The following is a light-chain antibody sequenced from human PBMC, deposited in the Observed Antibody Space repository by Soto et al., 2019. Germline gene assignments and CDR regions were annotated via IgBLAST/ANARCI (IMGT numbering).Light chain of an antibody. J-gene: IGLJ2*01. CDR2: SNN. Sequence: QSVLTQPPSASGTPGQRVTISCSGSSSNIGSNTVNWYQHLPGTAPKLLIYSNNQRPSGVPDRFSGSESGTPASLVLSGLQSEDEADYYCAAWDDSLNGPVFGGGTKLTVL. CDR1: SSNIGSNT. V-gene: IGLV1-44*01. CDR3: AAWDDSLNGPV.